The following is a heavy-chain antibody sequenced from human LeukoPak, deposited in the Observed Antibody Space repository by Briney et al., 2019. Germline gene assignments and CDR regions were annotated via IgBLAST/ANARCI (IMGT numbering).Heavy chain of an antibody. Sequence: PSETLSLTCTVSGFSVTTDSYCWGWIRQPPGKGLEWIGYDYCGGNTNYDPSHKRRVTISVDTSKNQFSLTLTSVTAADTAVYFCARDHFGSLDSWGQGILVTVSS. J-gene: IGHJ4*02. CDR2: DYCGGNT. D-gene: IGHD3-10*01. CDR3: ARDHFGSLDS. V-gene: IGHV4-61*01. CDR1: GFSVTTDSYC.